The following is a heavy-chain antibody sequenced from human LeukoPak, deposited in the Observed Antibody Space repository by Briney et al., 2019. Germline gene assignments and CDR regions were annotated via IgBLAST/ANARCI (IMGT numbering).Heavy chain of an antibody. D-gene: IGHD2-15*01. CDR1: GFTFSSYW. V-gene: IGHV3-7*04. CDR2: IKGDGSEK. CDR3: ARDRQWSITDY. J-gene: IGHJ4*02. Sequence: GGSLRLSCTASGFTFSSYWMSWVRQAPGKGLEWVASIKGDGSEKHYVDSVKGRFTISRDNAKNSLSLQMNSLRAEDTAVYYCARDRQWSITDYWGQGTLVTVSS.